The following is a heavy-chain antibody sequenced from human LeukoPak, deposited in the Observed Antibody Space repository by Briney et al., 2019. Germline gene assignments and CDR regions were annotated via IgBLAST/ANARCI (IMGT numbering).Heavy chain of an antibody. CDR2: TNANNGDT. J-gene: IGHJ4*02. D-gene: IGHD6-13*01. V-gene: IGHV1-18*01. CDR3: ARGPIAAAGDY. CDR1: GYTFTSYG. Sequence: GASVKVSCKASGYTFTSYGITWVRQDPGQGLEWMGWTNANNGDTKYAPNLQGRVTMTRDTSTSTAYMELRSLRSDDTAVYYCARGPIAAAGDYWGQGTLVTVSS.